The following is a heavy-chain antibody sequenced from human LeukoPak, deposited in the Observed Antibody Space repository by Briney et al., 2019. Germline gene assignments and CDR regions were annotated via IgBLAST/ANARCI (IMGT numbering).Heavy chain of an antibody. CDR1: GYSFTSHW. CDR3: ARHGEYSTDWYYFDY. D-gene: IGHD6-19*01. Sequence: GESLRISCKASGYSFTSHWITWVRQMPGKGLEWMGRIAPGDSYTNYSPSFQGHVTFSADKSISTAYLQWGSLKASDAAMYFCARHGEYSTDWYYFDYWGQGTLVTVSS. J-gene: IGHJ4*02. V-gene: IGHV5-10-1*01. CDR2: IAPGDSYT.